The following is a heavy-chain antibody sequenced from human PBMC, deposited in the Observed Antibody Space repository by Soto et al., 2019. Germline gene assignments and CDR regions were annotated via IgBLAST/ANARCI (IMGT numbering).Heavy chain of an antibody. CDR1: GGSVSDKTYY. CDR3: ARTTAVPNTLRSRYFFDY. J-gene: IGHJ4*02. D-gene: IGHD4-17*01. V-gene: IGHV4-61*01. Sequence: PSETLSLTCSVSGGSVSDKTYYWSWIRQPPGKRLEWIGYVYYSWTTNYNPSLKSRVTISVDLSKSRFSLRLSSVTTADTALYYCARTTAVPNTLRSRYFFDYWGQGTLVTVSS. CDR2: VYYSWTT.